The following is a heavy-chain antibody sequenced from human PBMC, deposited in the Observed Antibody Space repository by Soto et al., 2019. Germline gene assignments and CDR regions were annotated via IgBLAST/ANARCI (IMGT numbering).Heavy chain of an antibody. CDR1: GFTVSTNY. V-gene: IGHV3-66*01. CDR3: AKDLFAYYDSSGYYEGLDYYGMDV. Sequence: PGGSLRLSCAASGFTVSTNYMSWVRQAPGMGLEWVSSIFSDGITYYADSVKGRFTISRDSFKNTLYLQMNSLRVEDTALYYCAKDLFAYYDSSGYYEGLDYYGMDVWGQGTTVTVSS. J-gene: IGHJ6*02. CDR2: IFSDGIT. D-gene: IGHD3-22*01.